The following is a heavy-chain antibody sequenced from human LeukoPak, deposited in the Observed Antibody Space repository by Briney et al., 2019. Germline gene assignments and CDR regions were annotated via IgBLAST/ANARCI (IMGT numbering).Heavy chain of an antibody. CDR1: GFTFSSYW. Sequence: GGSLRLSCAASGFTFSSYWMSWVRQAPGKGLEWVANIKQDGSEKYYVDPVKGRFTISRDNAKNSLYLQMNSLRAEDTAVYYCARENGGYYDILTGYYSFDYWGQGTLVTVSS. V-gene: IGHV3-7*01. CDR3: ARENGGYYDILTGYYSFDY. J-gene: IGHJ4*02. CDR2: IKQDGSEK. D-gene: IGHD3-9*01.